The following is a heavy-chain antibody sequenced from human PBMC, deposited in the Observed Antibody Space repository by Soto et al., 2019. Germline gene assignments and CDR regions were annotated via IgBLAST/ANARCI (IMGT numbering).Heavy chain of an antibody. CDR1: GYSFTSYW. CDR2: IDPGDSST. Sequence: GESLKISCKGSGYSFTSYWIGWVRQMPGKGLEWMGKIDPGDSSTNYSPSFRGHITISVDRSINTAHLQFSSLKAADTAVYYCARLEKWYYNYYGLDVWGQGTMVTVSS. CDR3: ARLEKWYYNYYGLDV. D-gene: IGHD1-26*01. J-gene: IGHJ6*02. V-gene: IGHV5-10-1*01.